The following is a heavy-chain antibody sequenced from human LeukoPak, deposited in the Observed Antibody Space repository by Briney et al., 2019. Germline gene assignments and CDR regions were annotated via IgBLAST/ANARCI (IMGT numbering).Heavy chain of an antibody. J-gene: IGHJ4*02. CDR2: ISSSGSTI. Sequence: GGSLRLSCAASGFTFSSYAMSWVRQAPGKGLEWVSYISSSGSTIYYADSVKGRFTISRDNAKNSLYLQMNSLRAEDTAVYYCAREYCSGGSCYFDYWGQGTLVTVSS. CDR3: AREYCSGGSCYFDY. V-gene: IGHV3-48*03. CDR1: GFTFSSYA. D-gene: IGHD2-15*01.